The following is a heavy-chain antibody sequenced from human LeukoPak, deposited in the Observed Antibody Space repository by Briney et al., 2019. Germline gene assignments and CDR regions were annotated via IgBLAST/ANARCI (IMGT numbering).Heavy chain of an antibody. J-gene: IGHJ5*02. D-gene: IGHD4-23*01. CDR3: AREARGEVVTPKVPLRWFDP. CDR1: GYTLTELS. CDR2: FDPEDGET. V-gene: IGHV1-24*01. Sequence: GASVKVSCKVSGYTLTELSMHWVRQAPGKGLEWMGGFDPEDGETIYAQKFQGRVTMTEDTSTDTANMELSSLRSEDTAVYYCAREARGEVVTPKVPLRWFDPWGQGTLVTVSS.